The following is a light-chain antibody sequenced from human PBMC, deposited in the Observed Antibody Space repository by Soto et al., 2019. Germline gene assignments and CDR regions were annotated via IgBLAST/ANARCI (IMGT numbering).Light chain of an antibody. CDR1: SSNIGSHT. CDR3: ASWDDRLNGPV. V-gene: IGLV1-44*01. Sequence: QSVLNQPPSTSGTPGQRVAISCSGTSSNIGSHTVNWYQQLPGTAPKLLIYGDDQRPSGVPDRFSGSKSGTSASLAISGLQPEDEVDYYCASWDDRLNGPVFGGGTKLTVL. J-gene: IGLJ3*02. CDR2: GDD.